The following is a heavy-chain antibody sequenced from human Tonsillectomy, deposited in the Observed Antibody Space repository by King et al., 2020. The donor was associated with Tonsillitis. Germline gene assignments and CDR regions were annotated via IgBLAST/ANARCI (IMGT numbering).Heavy chain of an antibody. CDR1: GGSISSYY. V-gene: IGHV4-59*01. J-gene: IGHJ3*02. D-gene: IGHD1-1*01. Sequence: QLQESGPGLVKPSETLSLTCTVSGGSISSYYWSWIRQPPGKGLEWIGHIYYSGSTNYNPSLKSRVTMSVDTSKSQFSLKLSSVTAADTAVYYCAREISLADAFDIWGQGTMVTVSS. CDR3: AREISLADAFDI. CDR2: IYYSGST.